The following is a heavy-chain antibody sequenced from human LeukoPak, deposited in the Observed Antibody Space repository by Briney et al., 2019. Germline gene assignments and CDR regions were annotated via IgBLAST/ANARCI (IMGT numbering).Heavy chain of an antibody. CDR1: GFTFSSYD. Sequence: GGSLRLSCAASGFTFSSYDMYWVRQATGNGLEWVSTITTAGDTFYPGSVKGRFTISRENAKNSLYLQMNGLRAGDTAVYYCAREGLPDAFDVWGQGTMVTVSS. CDR2: ITTAGDT. V-gene: IGHV3-13*01. CDR3: AREGLPDAFDV. J-gene: IGHJ3*01. D-gene: IGHD3/OR15-3a*01.